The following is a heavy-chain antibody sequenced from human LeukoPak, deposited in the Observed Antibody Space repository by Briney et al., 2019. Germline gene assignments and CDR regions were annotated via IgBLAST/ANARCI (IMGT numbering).Heavy chain of an antibody. Sequence: SETLSLTCAVYGGSFSGYYWSWIRQPPGKGLEWIGEINHSGSTNYNPSLKSRVTISVDTSKNQFSLKLSSVTAADTAVYYCARLRFWRYCSSTSCPTGGHYYMDVWGKGTTVTVSS. J-gene: IGHJ6*03. CDR2: INHSGST. D-gene: IGHD2-2*01. CDR3: ARLRFWRYCSSTSCPTGGHYYMDV. CDR1: GGSFSGYY. V-gene: IGHV4-34*01.